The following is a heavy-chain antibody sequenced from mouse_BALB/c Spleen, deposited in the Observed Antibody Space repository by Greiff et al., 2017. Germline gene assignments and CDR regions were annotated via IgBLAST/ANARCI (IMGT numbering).Heavy chain of an antibody. CDR3: GRGDGPAWFAY. Sequence: EVKLQESGPGLVKPSQSLSLTCTVTGYSITSYYAWYWIRQFPGNKLGWMGYISYSGSTSYNPSLKSRISITRDTSKNQFYLQLNSVTTEDTATYCWGRGDGPAWFAYWGQGTLVTVSA. J-gene: IGHJ3*01. CDR1: GYSITSYYA. V-gene: IGHV3-2*02. D-gene: IGHD2-3*01. CDR2: ISYSGST.